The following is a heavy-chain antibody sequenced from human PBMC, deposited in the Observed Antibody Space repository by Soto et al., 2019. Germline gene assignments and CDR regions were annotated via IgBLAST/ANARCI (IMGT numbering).Heavy chain of an antibody. Sequence: QVQLVESGGGVVQPGTSLRLSCAASGFTFGNYGMHWVRQAPGTGLEWVAVVWYNGDTKHYADSVKGRFTISRDNSKNTLYLQMNCLRADDTAVYYCERGCGGDCYTAPPSDYWGQGSLVTVSS. J-gene: IGHJ4*02. CDR3: ERGCGGDCYTAPPSDY. CDR2: VWYNGDTK. CDR1: GFTFGNYG. D-gene: IGHD2-21*02. V-gene: IGHV3-33*01.